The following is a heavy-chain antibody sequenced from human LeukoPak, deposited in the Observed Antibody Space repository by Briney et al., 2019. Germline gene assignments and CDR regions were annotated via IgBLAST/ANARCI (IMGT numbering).Heavy chain of an antibody. CDR2: ICHSGST. D-gene: IGHD2-21*01. CDR3: ATTYCGGDCYIIEYYFDY. Sequence: SETLSLTCAVSGCSISSGYYWGWIRQPPGKGLEWIGSICHSGSTYYNPSLKSRVTISVDTSKNQFSLKLSSVTAADTAVYYCATTYCGGDCYIIEYYFDYWGQGTLVTVSS. V-gene: IGHV4-38-2*01. J-gene: IGHJ4*02. CDR1: GCSISSGYY.